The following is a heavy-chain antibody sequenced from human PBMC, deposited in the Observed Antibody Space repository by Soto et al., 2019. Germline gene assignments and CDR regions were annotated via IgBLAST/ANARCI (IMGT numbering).Heavy chain of an antibody. Sequence: EVQLVESGGGLVQPGGSLRLSCEASGFTFRHYDMHWVRQGTGKGLEWVSGISAAGDPDYADSVEGRFTISRENAQNSFFLQMNSLRVCDTAVYYCARTDRDFYGLDVWGQGTTVIVSS. CDR1: GFTFRHYD. CDR3: ARTDRDFYGLDV. V-gene: IGHV3-13*05. CDR2: ISAAGDP. J-gene: IGHJ6*02.